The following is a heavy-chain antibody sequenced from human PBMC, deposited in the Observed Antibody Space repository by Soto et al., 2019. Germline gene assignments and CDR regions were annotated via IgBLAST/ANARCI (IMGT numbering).Heavy chain of an antibody. CDR2: ISYDGSNK. Sequence: QVQLVESGGGVVQPGRSLRLSSAASGLTFSNYGMHWVRQAPGKGLEWVAVISYDGSNKYYADSVKGRFTISRDNSKNTLYLQMNRLRAEDTAVYYCAKAPNFDWLSHFDYWGQGTLVTVSS. CDR1: GLTFSNYG. J-gene: IGHJ4*02. V-gene: IGHV3-30*18. CDR3: AKAPNFDWLSHFDY. D-gene: IGHD3-9*01.